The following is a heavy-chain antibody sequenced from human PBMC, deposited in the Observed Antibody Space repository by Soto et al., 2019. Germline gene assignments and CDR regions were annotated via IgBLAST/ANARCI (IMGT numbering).Heavy chain of an antibody. D-gene: IGHD3-16*02. CDR1: GFSLSTRGVG. CDR3: AHRPRGYGYRFDC. J-gene: IGHJ4*02. V-gene: IGHV2-5*02. CDR2: IYWDDDE. Sequence: QITLKESGPTLVKPTQTLTLTCTFPGFSLSTRGVGVGWIRQPPGKVLEGLALIYWDDDEGYSPSMKSRLTITKYTSKNRVVLTRTNMDPVDTATYYCAHRPRGYGYRFDCWGQGTLVTVSS.